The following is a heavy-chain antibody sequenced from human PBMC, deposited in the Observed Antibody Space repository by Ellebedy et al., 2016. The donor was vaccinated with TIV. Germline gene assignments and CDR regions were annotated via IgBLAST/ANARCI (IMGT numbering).Heavy chain of an antibody. CDR3: AKDRDDSSGYFSQFDY. CDR2: ISWNSGSI. CDR1: GFSFDDYA. D-gene: IGHD3-22*01. V-gene: IGHV3-9*01. J-gene: IGHJ4*02. Sequence: SLKISCAASGFSFDDYAMHWVRQAPGKGLEWVSGISWNSGSIGYADSVKGRFTISRDNAKNSLYLQMNSLRAEDTALYCCAKDRDDSSGYFSQFDYWGQGTLVTVSS.